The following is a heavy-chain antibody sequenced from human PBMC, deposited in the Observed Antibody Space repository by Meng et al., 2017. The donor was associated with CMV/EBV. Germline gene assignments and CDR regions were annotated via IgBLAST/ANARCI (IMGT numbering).Heavy chain of an antibody. D-gene: IGHD3-3*01. Sequence: SVKVSCKASGGTFSSYTISWVRQAPGQGLEWMGRIIPILGIANYAQKFQGRVTITADKSTSTAYMELSSLRSEDTAVYYCARDPPGDYDFWSGYSNWFDPWGQGTLVTVSS. CDR2: IIPILGIA. CDR1: GGTFSSYT. CDR3: ARDPPGDYDFWSGYSNWFDP. V-gene: IGHV1-69*04. J-gene: IGHJ5*02.